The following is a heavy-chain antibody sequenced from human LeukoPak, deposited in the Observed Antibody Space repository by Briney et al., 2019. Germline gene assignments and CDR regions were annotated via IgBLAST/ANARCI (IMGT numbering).Heavy chain of an antibody. CDR1: GFTFSRFW. D-gene: IGHD3-16*01. CDR2: INGEGSET. V-gene: IGHV3-74*03. Sequence: GGSLRLSCAASGFTFSRFWIYWVRHAPGKGLVWVSRINGEGSETMSADSVKGRFTISRDNAKNTLYLQMNSLRAEDTAVYYCARVRMGDDFNPFDYWGQGTLVTVSS. J-gene: IGHJ4*02. CDR3: ARVRMGDDFNPFDY.